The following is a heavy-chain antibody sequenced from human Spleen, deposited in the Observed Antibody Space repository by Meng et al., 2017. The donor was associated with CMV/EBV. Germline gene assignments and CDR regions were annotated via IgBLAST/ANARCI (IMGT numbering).Heavy chain of an antibody. Sequence: VPLVESGGYSVKPGGSLRLSCAGSGFTFSNAWMSWVRQAPGKGLEWVGRIKSKTDGETADYNAPVKGRFTISRDDSKNTLYLQMNSLKTEDTAIYYCIWNDLGDYWGQGTLVTVSS. D-gene: IGHD1-1*01. CDR3: IWNDLGDY. CDR1: GFTFSNAW. CDR2: IKSKTDGETA. V-gene: IGHV3-15*01. J-gene: IGHJ4*02.